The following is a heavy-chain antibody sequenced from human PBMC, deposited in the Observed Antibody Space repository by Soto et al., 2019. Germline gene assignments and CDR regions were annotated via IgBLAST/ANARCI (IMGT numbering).Heavy chain of an antibody. CDR3: ARGGGSWYSDF. V-gene: IGHV4-34*01. D-gene: IGHD3-10*01. CDR1: GGSISSYY. Sequence: SETLSLTCTVSGGSISSYYWSWIRQPPGKGLEWIGEINHSGSTNYNPSLKSRVTISVDTSKNQFSLKLSSVTAADTAVYYCARGGGSWYSDFWDQGTLVTVSS. J-gene: IGHJ4*02. CDR2: INHSGST.